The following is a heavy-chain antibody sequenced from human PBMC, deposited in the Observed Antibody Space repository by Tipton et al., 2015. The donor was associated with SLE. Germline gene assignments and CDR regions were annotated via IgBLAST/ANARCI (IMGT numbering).Heavy chain of an antibody. Sequence: GLVKPSETMSLTCSVSGVSISSHYWSWIRQPPGKGLEWIGYIHYSGTTNYNPSLRGRVTMSVDTSKNQFSLKLSSVTAADTAVYYCAREGGYYDSSGYYAHWGQGTLVTVSS. J-gene: IGHJ4*02. CDR3: AREGGYYDSSGYYAH. D-gene: IGHD3-22*01. CDR1: GVSISSHY. CDR2: IHYSGTT. V-gene: IGHV4-59*11.